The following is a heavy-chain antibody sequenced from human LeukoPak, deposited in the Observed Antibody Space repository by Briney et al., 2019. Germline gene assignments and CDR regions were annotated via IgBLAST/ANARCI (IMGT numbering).Heavy chain of an antibody. CDR3: ARGDYGSGSYSVIYYFDY. Sequence: PGRSLRLSCTASGFTFSSYAMHWVRQAPGKGLEWVAVISYDGSNKYYADSVKGRFTISRDNSKNTLYLQMNSLRAEDTAVYYCARGDYGSGSYSVIYYFDYWGQGTLVTVSS. J-gene: IGHJ4*02. CDR1: GFTFSSYA. D-gene: IGHD3-10*01. V-gene: IGHV3-30-3*01. CDR2: ISYDGSNK.